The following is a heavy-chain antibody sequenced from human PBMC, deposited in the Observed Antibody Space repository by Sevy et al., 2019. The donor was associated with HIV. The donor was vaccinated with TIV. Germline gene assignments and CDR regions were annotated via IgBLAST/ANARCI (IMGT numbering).Heavy chain of an antibody. J-gene: IGHJ4*02. D-gene: IGHD6-19*01. Sequence: GGSLRLSCAASGFSFNGYGMHWVRQAPGKGLEWLAVIWYDGTNKEYADSVKGRFTNSSENSENTLFLQMKGLRAEDTAVDYCASDSLAVDGIAYYLDSWGQGTLVTVSS. CDR2: IWYDGTNK. CDR1: GFSFNGYG. V-gene: IGHV3-33*01. CDR3: ASDSLAVDGIAYYLDS.